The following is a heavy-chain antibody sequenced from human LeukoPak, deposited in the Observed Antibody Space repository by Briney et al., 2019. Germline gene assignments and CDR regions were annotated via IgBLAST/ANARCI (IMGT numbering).Heavy chain of an antibody. V-gene: IGHV3-30*04. J-gene: IGHJ4*02. D-gene: IGHD3-10*01. CDR2: ISYDGSNK. CDR3: AKEGGGSTFGSDY. Sequence: PGGSLRLSCSASGFTFSSYAMHWVRQAPGKGLEWVAVISYDGSNKYYADSVKGRFTISRDNSKNTLYLQMNSLRAEDTAVYYCAKEGGGSTFGSDYRGQGTLVTVSS. CDR1: GFTFSSYA.